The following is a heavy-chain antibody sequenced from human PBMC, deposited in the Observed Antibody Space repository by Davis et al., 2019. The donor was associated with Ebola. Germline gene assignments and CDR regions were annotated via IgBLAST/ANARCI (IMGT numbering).Heavy chain of an antibody. V-gene: IGHV3-30*03. D-gene: IGHD1-26*01. CDR3: RGSLKEVFDY. CDR2: ISYDGSKK. CDR1: GFTFSSFF. Sequence: GESLKISCAASGFTFSSFFMNWVRQAPGKGLEWVAAISYDGSKKGYADSVKGRFTISRDNSKNTLYLQMNSLRAEDTAVYYCRGSLKEVFDYWGQGTLVTVSS. J-gene: IGHJ4*02.